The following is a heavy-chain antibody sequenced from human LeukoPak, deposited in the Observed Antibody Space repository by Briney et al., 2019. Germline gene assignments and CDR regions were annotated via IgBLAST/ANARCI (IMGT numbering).Heavy chain of an antibody. D-gene: IGHD1-20*01. CDR1: GGTFSSYA. CDR2: IIPIFGTA. V-gene: IGHV1-69*01. J-gene: IGHJ6*03. Sequence: GSSVKVSCKASGGTFSSYAISWVRQAPGQGLEWMGGIIPIFGTANYAQKFQGRVTITADESTSTAYMELSSLRSEDTAVYYCARARPRNWNEVVGYYYYMDVWGKGTTVTVSS. CDR3: ARARPRNWNEVVGYYYYMDV.